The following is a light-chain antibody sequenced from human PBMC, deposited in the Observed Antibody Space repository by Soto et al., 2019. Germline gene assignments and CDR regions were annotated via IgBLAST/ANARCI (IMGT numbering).Light chain of an antibody. CDR1: QTVGNNY. CDR3: RQSATSPRT. Sequence: EIVLTQSPGTLSLSPGERATLSCRASQTVGNNYLDWYQQKPGHAPRLLIYGASSRATVIPDRFSVSGSRTDFTLTISRLEPEDFAVYYCRQSATSPRTFGQGTKVEIK. CDR2: GAS. V-gene: IGKV3-20*01. J-gene: IGKJ1*01.